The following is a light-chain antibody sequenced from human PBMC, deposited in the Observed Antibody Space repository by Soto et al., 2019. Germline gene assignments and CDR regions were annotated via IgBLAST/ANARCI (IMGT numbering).Light chain of an antibody. CDR2: DAS. CDR1: QGISTY. J-gene: IGKJ1*01. V-gene: IGKV1-27*01. Sequence: DIQMTQSPSSLSASVGDRVTITCRASQGISTYLAWYQQKPGKVPKVLIYDASTLQSGVPSRVSGSGSGTDFTLTISSLQPEDVATEYCQKYDSAPRTFGQGTKVEIK. CDR3: QKYDSAPRT.